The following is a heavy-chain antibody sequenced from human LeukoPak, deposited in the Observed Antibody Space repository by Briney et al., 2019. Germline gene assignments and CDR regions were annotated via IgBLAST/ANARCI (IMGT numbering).Heavy chain of an antibody. J-gene: IGHJ6*04. CDR2: ISSSSSTI. V-gene: IGHV3-48*04. CDR1: GFTFSSYS. Sequence: GGSLRLSCAASGFTFSSYSMNWDRQATGKGLEWVSYISSSSSTIYYADSVKGRFTISRDNAKNSLYLQMNSLRAEDTAVYYCAELGITMIGGVWGKGTTVTISS. D-gene: IGHD3-10*02. CDR3: AELGITMIGGV.